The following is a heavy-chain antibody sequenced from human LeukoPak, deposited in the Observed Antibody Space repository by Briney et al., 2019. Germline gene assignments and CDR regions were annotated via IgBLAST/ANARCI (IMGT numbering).Heavy chain of an antibody. CDR1: GFTFSSYW. V-gene: IGHV3-74*01. J-gene: IGHJ3*02. CDR2: ISSDGSST. CDR3: AIPRHDAFDI. Sequence: GGSLRLSCAASGFTFSSYWMHWVRQTPGKGLVWVSRISSDGSSTSYADSVKGRFTISRDNAKNTLYLQMNSLRAEDTAVYYRAIPRHDAFDIWGQGTMVIVSS.